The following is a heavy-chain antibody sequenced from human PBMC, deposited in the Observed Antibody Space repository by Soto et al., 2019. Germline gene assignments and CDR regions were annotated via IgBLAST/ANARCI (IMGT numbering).Heavy chain of an antibody. CDR2: MSYDGNNK. D-gene: IGHD3-16*02. CDR1: GFSFSTSA. Sequence: GGSLRLSCAASGFSFSTSAMHWVRQAPGKGLEWLAVMSYDGNNKYYGDSVKGRFTISRDNSKNTLYLQMNSLRAEDTAVYYCAQDQYDLVWGTYRPPDSWGHGTQVTVSS. CDR3: AQDQYDLVWGTYRPPDS. V-gene: IGHV3-30*18. J-gene: IGHJ5*01.